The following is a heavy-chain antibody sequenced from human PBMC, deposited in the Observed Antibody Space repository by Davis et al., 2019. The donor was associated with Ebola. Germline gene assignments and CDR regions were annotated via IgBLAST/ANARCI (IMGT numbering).Heavy chain of an antibody. D-gene: IGHD2-8*02. CDR2: IYTGDSDT. CDR1: VHSFSSHW. CDR3: ASLRRTITGMDDAFDI. J-gene: IGHJ3*02. Sequence: GESLKISCKDSVHSFSSHWIGWVRQMPGKGLEWMGIIYTGDSDTRYSPSFRGQVTISADKSIKTAFLQWSSLKASDTALYYCASLRRTITGMDDAFDIWGQGTMVTVSS. V-gene: IGHV5-51*01.